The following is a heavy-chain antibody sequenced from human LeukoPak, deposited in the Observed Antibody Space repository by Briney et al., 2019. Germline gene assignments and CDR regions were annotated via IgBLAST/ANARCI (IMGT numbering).Heavy chain of an antibody. CDR2: IYYSGNT. CDR1: GGSISNYY. CDR3: ARPTGSGWYYFDY. Sequence: PSETLSLTCTVSGGSISNYYWSWTRQPPGKGLEWIGYIYYSGNTNYNPSLKSRVTISVDASKNQFSLRLSSVTAADTAVYYCARPTGSGWYYFDYWGQGTLVTVSS. D-gene: IGHD6-19*01. V-gene: IGHV4-59*01. J-gene: IGHJ4*02.